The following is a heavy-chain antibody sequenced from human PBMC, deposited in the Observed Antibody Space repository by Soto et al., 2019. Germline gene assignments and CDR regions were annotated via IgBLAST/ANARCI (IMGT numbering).Heavy chain of an antibody. CDR2: ISESGNKT. V-gene: IGHV3-23*01. Sequence: EVQLLESGGDLVQPGGSLRLSCAASGFTFSSYDMSWVRQFPGKGLEWVSGISESGNKTYHADSVKGRFTISRDNSKNTLYLQMDSLRAEDTAVYYCAKPITFDYGDYYHYYYYLDVWGKGTTVTVSS. J-gene: IGHJ6*03. CDR3: AKPITFDYGDYYHYYYYLDV. D-gene: IGHD4-17*01. CDR1: GFTFSSYD.